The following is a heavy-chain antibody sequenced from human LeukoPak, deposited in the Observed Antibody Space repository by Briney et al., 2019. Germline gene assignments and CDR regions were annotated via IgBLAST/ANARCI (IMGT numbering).Heavy chain of an antibody. J-gene: IGHJ6*02. D-gene: IGHD2-2*01. V-gene: IGHV3-11*01. CDR2: ISSSGSTI. CDR3: AKDTGLGYCSSTSCYEGMDV. CDR1: GFTFSHYY. Sequence: GGSLRLSCAASGFTFSHYYMNWIRQAPGKGLEWVSYISSSGSTIFYADSVKGRFTISRDNAKNSLYLQMNSLRAEDTALYYCAKDTGLGYCSSTSCYEGMDVWGQGTTVTVS.